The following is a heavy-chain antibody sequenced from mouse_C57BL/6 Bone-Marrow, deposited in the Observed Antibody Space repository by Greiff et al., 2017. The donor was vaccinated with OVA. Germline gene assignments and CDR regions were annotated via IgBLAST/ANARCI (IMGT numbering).Heavy chain of an antibody. J-gene: IGHJ4*01. Sequence: DVQLVESGGDLVKPGGSLKLSCAASGFTFSSYGMSWVRQTPDKRLEWVATISSGGSYTYYPDSVKGRFTISRDNAKNTLYLQMSSLKSEDTAMYYCARTTVVAPMDYWGQGTSVTVSS. CDR1: GFTFSSYG. D-gene: IGHD1-1*01. CDR2: ISSGGSYT. V-gene: IGHV5-6*01. CDR3: ARTTVVAPMDY.